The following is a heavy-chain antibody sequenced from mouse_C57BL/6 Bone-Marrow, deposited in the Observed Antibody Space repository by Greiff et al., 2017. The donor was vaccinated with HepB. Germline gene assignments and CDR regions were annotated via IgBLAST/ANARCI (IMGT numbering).Heavy chain of an antibody. Sequence: VQLVESGPELVKPGASVKISCKASGYAFSSSWMNWVKQRPGKGLEWIGRIYPGDGDTNYNGKFKGKATLTADKSSSTAYMQLSSLTSEDSAVYFCAKLRGGFDYWGQGTTLTVSS. J-gene: IGHJ2*01. V-gene: IGHV1-82*01. CDR2: IYPGDGDT. D-gene: IGHD1-1*01. CDR3: AKLRGGFDY. CDR1: GYAFSSSW.